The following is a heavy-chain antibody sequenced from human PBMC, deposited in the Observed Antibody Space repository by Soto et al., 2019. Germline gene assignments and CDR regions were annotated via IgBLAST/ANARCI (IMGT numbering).Heavy chain of an antibody. CDR3: ARSLRTLRFLECSDP. CDR2: FDPEDGET. V-gene: IGHV1-24*01. Sequence: ASVKVSCKVSGYTLTELSMHWVRQAPGEGLEWMGGFDPEDGETIYAQRFQGRVTITADTSTDTAYMELSSLRSEDTAVYYCARSLRTLRFLECSDPWGQGTLVTVSS. CDR1: GYTLTELS. D-gene: IGHD3-3*01. J-gene: IGHJ5*02.